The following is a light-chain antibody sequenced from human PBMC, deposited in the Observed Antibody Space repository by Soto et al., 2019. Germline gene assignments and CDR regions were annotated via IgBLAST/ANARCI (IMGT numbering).Light chain of an antibody. J-gene: IGLJ3*02. Sequence: QSALTQPPSASGSPGQSVTISCTGTSSDVGGYNYVSWYQRHPGKAPKLMIYEVSKRPSGVPDRFSGSKSGNTASLTVSGLQAEDEADYYCSSYAGSNKWEVFGGGTKLTVL. CDR3: SSYAGSNKWEV. V-gene: IGLV2-8*01. CDR1: SSDVGGYNY. CDR2: EVS.